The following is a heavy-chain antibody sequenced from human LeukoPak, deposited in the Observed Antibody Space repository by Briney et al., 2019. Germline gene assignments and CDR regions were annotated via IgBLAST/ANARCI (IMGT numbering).Heavy chain of an antibody. CDR1: GGSFSGYY. Sequence: PSETLSLTCAVYGGSFSGYYWSWIRQPPGKGLEWIGEINHSGSTNYNPSLKSRVTISVDTSKNQFSLKLSSVTAADTAVYYCARGRRCDYWGQETLVTVSS. D-gene: IGHD4-17*01. V-gene: IGHV4-34*01. CDR2: INHSGST. CDR3: ARGRRCDY. J-gene: IGHJ4*02.